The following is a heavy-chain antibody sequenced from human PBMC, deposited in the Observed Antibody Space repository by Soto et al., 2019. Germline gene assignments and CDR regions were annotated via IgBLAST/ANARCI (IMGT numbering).Heavy chain of an antibody. Sequence: QVQLVESGGGVVQPGRSLRLSCAASGFTFSSYAMHWVRQAPGKGLEWVAVISYDGSNKYYADSVKGRFTISRDNSKNTLYLQRNSLRAEDTAVYYCAREGGDIVVVVAASLSSYGMDVWGQGTTVTVSS. CDR2: ISYDGSNK. CDR3: AREGGDIVVVVAASLSSYGMDV. J-gene: IGHJ6*02. V-gene: IGHV3-30-3*01. CDR1: GFTFSSYA. D-gene: IGHD2-15*01.